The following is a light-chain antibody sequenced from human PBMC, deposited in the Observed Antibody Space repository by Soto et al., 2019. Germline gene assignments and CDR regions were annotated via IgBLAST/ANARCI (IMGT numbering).Light chain of an antibody. J-gene: IGKJ2*01. V-gene: IGKV3D-7*01. CDR2: GAS. Sequence: PGERVTLSCRASQRVSSSYLTWYQQKPGQAPRLLIYGASTRATSIPARFSDSGSGTDFTLTISSLQPEDFAVYYCQQDYNLYTFGQGTKLEIK. CDR3: QQDYNLYT. CDR1: QRVSSSY.